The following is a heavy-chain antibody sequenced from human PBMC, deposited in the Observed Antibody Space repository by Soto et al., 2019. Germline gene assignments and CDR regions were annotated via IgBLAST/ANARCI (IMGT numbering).Heavy chain of an antibody. CDR2: IIPIFGTA. Sequence: SVKVSCKASRVAFSKFIVTSVRQAPGLGLEWVGGIIPIFGTANYAQKFQGRVTITADESTSTSYMEVNNLRSEDTAVYYCAKVRYSSPMGYYYGMDVWGQGTTVTVSS. D-gene: IGHD6-19*01. J-gene: IGHJ6*02. CDR1: RVAFSKFI. CDR3: AKVRYSSPMGYYYGMDV. V-gene: IGHV1-69*13.